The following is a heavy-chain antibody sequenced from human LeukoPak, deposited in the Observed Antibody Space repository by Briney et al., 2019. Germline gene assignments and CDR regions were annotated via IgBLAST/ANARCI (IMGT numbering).Heavy chain of an antibody. V-gene: IGHV3-48*02. Sequence: PGRSLRLSCAASGFSFTTYNMNWVRQAPGKGLEWVSYISSGSSVIYYADSVKGRFTISRDNAKNSLYLQMNSLRDEDTAVYYCVREGSGYPDYWGQGTLVTVSS. J-gene: IGHJ4*02. CDR1: GFSFTTYN. CDR2: ISSGSSVI. CDR3: VREGSGYPDY. D-gene: IGHD5-18*01.